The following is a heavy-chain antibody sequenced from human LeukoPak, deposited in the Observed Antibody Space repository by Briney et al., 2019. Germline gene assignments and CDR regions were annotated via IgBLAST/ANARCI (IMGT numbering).Heavy chain of an antibody. D-gene: IGHD6-6*01. V-gene: IGHV4-34*01. CDR1: GGSFSGYY. Sequence: SETPSLTCAVYGGSFSGYYWSWIRQPPGKGLEWIGEINHSGSTNYNPSLKSRVTISVDTSKNQFSLKLSSVTAADTAVYYCARRTSSYYYYGMDVWGQGTTVTVSS. CDR3: ARRTSSYYYYGMDV. J-gene: IGHJ6*02. CDR2: INHSGST.